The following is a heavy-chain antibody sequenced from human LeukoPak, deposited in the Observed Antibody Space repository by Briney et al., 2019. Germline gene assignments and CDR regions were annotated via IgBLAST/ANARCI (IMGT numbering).Heavy chain of an antibody. Sequence: PGGSLRLSCAASGFTFSSYGMSWVRQAPGKGLEWVSAISGSGGSTYYADSVKGRFTISRDNSKNTLYLQMNSLRAEDTAVYCCTKFSSWYVLYYYYMDVWGKGTTVTISS. V-gene: IGHV3-23*01. D-gene: IGHD6-13*01. CDR3: TKFSSWYVLYYYYMDV. J-gene: IGHJ6*03. CDR1: GFTFSSYG. CDR2: ISGSGGST.